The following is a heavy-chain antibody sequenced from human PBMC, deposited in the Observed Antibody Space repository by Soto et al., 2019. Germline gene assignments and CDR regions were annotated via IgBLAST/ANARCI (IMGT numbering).Heavy chain of an antibody. V-gene: IGHV3-7*01. Sequence: EVQLVDSGGGLVQPGGSLRLSCAASGFTFSSYWMSWVRQAPGKGLEWVANIRQDGSEIYYVDSVKGRFTISRDNAKNSLYLQMNRLRAEDTAVYYCARPSGYCSGGSCFPYDYWGQGTLATVSS. D-gene: IGHD2-15*01. CDR1: GFTFSSYW. CDR2: IRQDGSEI. J-gene: IGHJ4*02. CDR3: ARPSGYCSGGSCFPYDY.